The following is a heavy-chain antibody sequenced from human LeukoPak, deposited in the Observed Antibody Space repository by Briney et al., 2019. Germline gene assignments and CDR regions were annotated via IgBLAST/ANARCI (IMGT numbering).Heavy chain of an antibody. V-gene: IGHV6-1*01. CDR2: TYYRSKWYN. J-gene: IGHJ5*02. CDR3: ARVYCSGGTCLNWFDP. D-gene: IGHD2-15*01. CDR1: GDSVSSNSAA. Sequence: PSQTLSLTCAISGDSVSSNSAAWNWIRQSPSRGLEWLGRTYYRSKWYNDYAVSVKSRITINPDTSKNQFSLQLNSVTPEDSAVYYCARVYCSGGTCLNWFDPWGQGTLVTVSS.